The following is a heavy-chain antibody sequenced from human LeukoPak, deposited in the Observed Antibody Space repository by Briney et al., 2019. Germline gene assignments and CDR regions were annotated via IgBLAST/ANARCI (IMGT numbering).Heavy chain of an antibody. CDR3: AKAGQQLVTYYFDY. Sequence: GGSLRLSCAASGFTFSGNGMHWVRQAPGKGLEWVSAISGSGGSTYYADSVKGRFTISRDNSKNTLYLQMNSLRAEDTAVYYCAKAGQQLVTYYFDYWGQGTLVTVSS. D-gene: IGHD6-13*01. V-gene: IGHV3-23*01. J-gene: IGHJ4*02. CDR1: GFTFSGNG. CDR2: ISGSGGST.